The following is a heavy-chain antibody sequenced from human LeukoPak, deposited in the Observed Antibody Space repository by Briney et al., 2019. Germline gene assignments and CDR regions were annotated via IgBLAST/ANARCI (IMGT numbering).Heavy chain of an antibody. Sequence: PSETLSLTCTVSGGSISSSSYYWGWIRQPPGKGLEWIGSIYHSGSTYYNPSLKSRVTISVDTSKNQFSLKLSSVTAADTAVYYCARYYYDSSGYYRYFDYWGQGTLVTVSS. V-gene: IGHV4-39*07. CDR3: ARYYYDSSGYYRYFDY. J-gene: IGHJ4*02. CDR1: GGSISSSSYY. D-gene: IGHD3-22*01. CDR2: IYHSGST.